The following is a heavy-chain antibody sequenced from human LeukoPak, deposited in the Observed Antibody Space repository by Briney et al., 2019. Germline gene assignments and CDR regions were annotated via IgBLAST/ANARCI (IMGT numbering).Heavy chain of an antibody. Sequence: ASVKVSCKASGYTFTSYGISWVRQAPGQGLEWMGWISAYNGNTNYAQKLQGRVTMTTDTSTSTAYMELRSLRSDDTAVYYCARDTVVVVARLVPNYYYYGTDVWGQGTTVTVSS. D-gene: IGHD2-15*01. CDR2: ISAYNGNT. V-gene: IGHV1-18*01. CDR1: GYTFTSYG. J-gene: IGHJ6*02. CDR3: ARDTVVVVARLVPNYYYYGTDV.